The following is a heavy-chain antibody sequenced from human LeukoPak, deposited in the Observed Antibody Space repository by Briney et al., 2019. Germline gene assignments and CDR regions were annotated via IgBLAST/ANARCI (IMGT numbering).Heavy chain of an antibody. CDR2: ISSTSSYI. Sequence: GGSLTLSCAASGFTFSIYNMNWVRQAPGKGLEWVSSISSTSSYIYYADSVKGRFTISRDNAKNSLYLQMSSLRVADTAVYYCARDGIKSGLRYFDWLSTNYFYPWGQGNLVAVSS. CDR3: ARDGIKSGLRYFDWLSTNYFYP. CDR1: GFTFSIYN. V-gene: IGHV3-21*01. J-gene: IGHJ5*02. D-gene: IGHD3-9*01.